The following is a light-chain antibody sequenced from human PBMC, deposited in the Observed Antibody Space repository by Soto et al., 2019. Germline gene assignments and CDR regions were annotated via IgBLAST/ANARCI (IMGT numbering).Light chain of an antibody. Sequence: QSALTQPRSVSGSPGQSVTISCTGTSSDVGGYNYVSWYQQHPGKAPKLMIYEVSNRPSGVSNRFSGSKSDNTASLTISGLQAEDEADYYCYSYTSSSTWVFGGGTKLTVL. V-gene: IGLV2-14*01. J-gene: IGLJ3*02. CDR1: SSDVGGYNY. CDR3: YSYTSSSTWV. CDR2: EVS.